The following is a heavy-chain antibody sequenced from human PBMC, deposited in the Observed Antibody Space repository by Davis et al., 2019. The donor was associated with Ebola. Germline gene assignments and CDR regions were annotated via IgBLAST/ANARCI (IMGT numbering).Heavy chain of an antibody. D-gene: IGHD2-21*01. CDR1: GFTFSSYA. CDR3: ARATHMDY. CDR2: ISYDGSNE. J-gene: IGHJ4*02. Sequence: GESLKISCAASGFTFSSYAMHWVRQAPGKGLEWVAVISYDGSNEYYAESVKGRFTISRDNSKNTLYLQMNSLRAEDTAVYYCARATHMDYWGQGTLVTVSS. V-gene: IGHV3-30*04.